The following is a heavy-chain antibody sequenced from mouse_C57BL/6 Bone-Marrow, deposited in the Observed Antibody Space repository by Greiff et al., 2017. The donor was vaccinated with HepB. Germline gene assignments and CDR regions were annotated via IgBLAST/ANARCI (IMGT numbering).Heavy chain of an antibody. CDR3: AREGGISGMAWFAY. D-gene: IGHD3-2*02. V-gene: IGHV1-81*01. CDR1: GYTFTSYG. CDR2: IYPRSGNN. Sequence: QVQLQQSGAELARPGASVKLSCTASGYTFTSYGISWVKQRTGPGLEWIGEIYPRSGNNYYNEKFKGKATLTADKSSSTAYMELRSLTSEDSAVYFCAREGGISGMAWFAYWGQGTLVTVSA. J-gene: IGHJ3*01.